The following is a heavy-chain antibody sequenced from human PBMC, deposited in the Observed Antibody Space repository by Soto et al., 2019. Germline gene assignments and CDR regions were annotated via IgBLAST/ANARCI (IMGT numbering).Heavy chain of an antibody. CDR2: TYFRSKWYN. D-gene: IGHD5-12*01. CDR3: AKGDNLGPKTGYAFDP. J-gene: IGHJ5*02. V-gene: IGHV6-1*01. CDR1: RDSVSSNTAS. Sequence: PSQTLSLTCXISRDSVSSNTASWNWIRQSPSRGLEWLGRTYFRSKWYNDYAVSVKSRILINPDTSNNQFSLQLNSVTPEDTAVYFCAKGDNLGPKTGYAFDPWGQGIMVTVSS.